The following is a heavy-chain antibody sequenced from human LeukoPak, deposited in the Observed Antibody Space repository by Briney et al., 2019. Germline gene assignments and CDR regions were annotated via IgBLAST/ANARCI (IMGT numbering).Heavy chain of an antibody. D-gene: IGHD6-13*01. CDR2: IYYSGST. J-gene: IGHJ4*02. CDR3: ARHNGPIAAPDYFDY. Sequence: SETLSLTCTVSGGSISSSSCYWGWIRQPPGKGLEWIGSIYYSGSTYYNPSLKSRVTISVDTSKNQFSLKLSSVTAADTAVYYCARHNGPIAAPDYFDYWGQGTLVTVSS. V-gene: IGHV4-39*01. CDR1: GGSISSSSCY.